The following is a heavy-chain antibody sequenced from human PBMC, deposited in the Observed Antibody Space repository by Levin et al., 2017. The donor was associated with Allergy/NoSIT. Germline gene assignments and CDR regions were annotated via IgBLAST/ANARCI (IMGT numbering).Heavy chain of an antibody. V-gene: IGHV1-2*06. J-gene: IGHJ5*02. CDR1: GYTFTGYY. Sequence: GESLKISCKASGYTFTGYYMHWVRQAPGQGLEWMGRINPNSGGTNYAQKFQGRVTMTRDTSISTAYMELSRLRSDDTAVYYCARGYSSGWYNWFDPWGQGTLVTVSS. CDR2: INPNSGGT. D-gene: IGHD6-19*01. CDR3: ARGYSSGWYNWFDP.